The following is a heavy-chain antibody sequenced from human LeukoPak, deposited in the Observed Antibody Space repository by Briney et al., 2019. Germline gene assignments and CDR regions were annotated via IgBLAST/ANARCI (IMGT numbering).Heavy chain of an antibody. CDR1: GGTFSSYA. V-gene: IGHV1-69*13. CDR3: ARVARPAAAGEFDY. CDR2: IIPIFGTA. D-gene: IGHD6-13*01. J-gene: IGHJ4*02. Sequence: SVKVSCKASGGTFSSYAISWVRQAPGQGLEWMGGIIPIFGTANYAQKFQGRVTITADESTSTAYMELSSLRSEDTAVYYCARVARPAAAGEFDYWGQGTLVTVSS.